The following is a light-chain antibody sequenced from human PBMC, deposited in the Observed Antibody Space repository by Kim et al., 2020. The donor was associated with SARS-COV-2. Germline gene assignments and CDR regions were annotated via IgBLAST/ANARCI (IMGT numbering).Light chain of an antibody. V-gene: IGLV3-19*01. CDR2: AKN. J-gene: IGLJ2*01. CDR1: SLRSSY. CDR3: HSRDSIGNDVI. Sequence: ALGQTVRITCQGDSLRSSYASWYQQKPGQAPILVVFAKNNLPSGIPDRFSGSSSGSTASLTIAGAQAEDEADYYCHSRDSIGNDVIFGGGTQLTVL.